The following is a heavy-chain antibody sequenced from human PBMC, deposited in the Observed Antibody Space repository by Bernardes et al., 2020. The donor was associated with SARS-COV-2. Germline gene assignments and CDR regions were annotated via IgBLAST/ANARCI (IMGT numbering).Heavy chain of an antibody. CDR3: ARGLITGTSREIHWFDP. CDR1: GYTFTGYY. J-gene: IGHJ5*02. Sequence: ASVKVSCKASGYTFTGYYMHWVRQAPGQGLEWMGWINPNSGGTNYAQKFQGRVTMTRDTSISTAYMELSRLRSDDTAVYYCARGLITGTSREIHWFDPWGQGTLVTVSS. D-gene: IGHD1-7*01. V-gene: IGHV1-2*02. CDR2: INPNSGGT.